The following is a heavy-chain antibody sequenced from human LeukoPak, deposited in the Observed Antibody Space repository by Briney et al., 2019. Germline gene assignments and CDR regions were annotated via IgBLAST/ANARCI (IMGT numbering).Heavy chain of an antibody. CDR3: ARGLGVGGSYYRTFGY. Sequence: GASVKVSCKASGYTFTGYYMHWVRQAPGQGLEWMGWINPNSGGTNYAQKFQGRVTMTRDTSISTAYMELSRLRSDDTAVYYCARGLGVGGSYYRTFGYWGQGTLVTVSS. CDR2: INPNSGGT. CDR1: GYTFTGYY. J-gene: IGHJ4*02. D-gene: IGHD1-26*01. V-gene: IGHV1-2*02.